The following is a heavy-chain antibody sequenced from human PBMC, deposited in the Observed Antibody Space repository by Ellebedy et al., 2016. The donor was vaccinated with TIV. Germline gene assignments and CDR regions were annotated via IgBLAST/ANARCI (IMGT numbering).Heavy chain of an antibody. CDR3: ARPQSGDYGDYFDWFDP. CDR1: GYTFTSYG. J-gene: IGHJ5*02. Sequence: AASVKVSCKASGYTFTSYGISWVRQAPGQGLEWMGWISAYNGNTNYAQKLQGRVTMTTDTSTSTAYMELRSLRSDDTAVYYCARPQSGDYGDYFDWFDPWGQGTLVTVSS. CDR2: ISAYNGNT. V-gene: IGHV1-18*01. D-gene: IGHD4-17*01.